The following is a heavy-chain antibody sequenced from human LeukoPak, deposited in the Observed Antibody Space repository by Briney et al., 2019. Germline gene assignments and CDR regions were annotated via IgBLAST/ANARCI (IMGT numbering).Heavy chain of an antibody. CDR2: IYYSGST. J-gene: IGHJ5*02. D-gene: IGHD3-9*01. CDR1: GGSISSTSYY. Sequence: PSETLSLTCTVSGGSISSTSYYWGWIRQPPGKGLEWIGSIYYSGSTYYNPSLKSRVTISVDTSKNQFSLRLSSVTAADTAVYYCARHVRNFDWLLGRPYNWFDPWGQGTLVTVSS. CDR3: ARHVRNFDWLLGRPYNWFDP. V-gene: IGHV4-39*01.